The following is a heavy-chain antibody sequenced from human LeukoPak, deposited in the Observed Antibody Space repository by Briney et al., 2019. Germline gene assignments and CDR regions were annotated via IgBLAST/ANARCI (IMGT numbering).Heavy chain of an antibody. CDR2: IYYSGST. D-gene: IGHD5-12*01. CDR1: GGSISNYY. J-gene: IGHJ4*02. V-gene: IGHV4-59*01. CDR3: ARSYSGYVFDY. Sequence: SETLSLTCSVSGGSISNYYWSWIRQPPGKGLEWIGYIYYSGSTTYNPSLQSRVTISVDTSKNQFSLKLSSVTAADTAVYYCARSYSGYVFDYWGQGTLVTVSS.